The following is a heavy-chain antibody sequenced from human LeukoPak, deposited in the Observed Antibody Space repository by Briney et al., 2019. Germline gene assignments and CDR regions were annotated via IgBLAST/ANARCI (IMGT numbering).Heavy chain of an antibody. V-gene: IGHV3-11*04. J-gene: IGHJ3*02. CDR3: ARAFDI. Sequence: PGGSLRLSCAASGFTVSTNYMSWVRQAPGKGLEWVSYITTSDTTIYYADSVKGRFTISRDNAKNSLYLQMNNLRAEDTAVYYCARAFDIWGQGTMVTVSS. CDR2: ITTSDTTI. CDR1: GFTVSTNY.